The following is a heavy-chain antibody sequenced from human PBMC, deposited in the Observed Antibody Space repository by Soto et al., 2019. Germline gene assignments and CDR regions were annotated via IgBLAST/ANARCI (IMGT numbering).Heavy chain of an antibody. CDR1: GFTFSTYT. V-gene: IGHV3-30-3*01. CDR3: ARVESDRRTH. J-gene: IGHJ4*02. D-gene: IGHD1-7*01. CDR2: ISFDGYSK. Sequence: PGGSLRLSCAASGFTFSTYTFHWVRQAPGKGLEWVTFISFDGYSKFYADSVKGRFTISRDNSKNTLYLQMDSLTTEDTAVYYSARVESDRRTHWGQGTQVTVSS.